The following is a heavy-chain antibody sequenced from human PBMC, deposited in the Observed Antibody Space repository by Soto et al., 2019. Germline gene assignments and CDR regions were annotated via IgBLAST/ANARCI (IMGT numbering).Heavy chain of an antibody. CDR2: INPSGGYT. D-gene: IGHD1-26*01. V-gene: IGHV1-46*01. CDR3: ARREIHGPIDS. CDR1: GYTFTSYY. Sequence: GASVKVSCKASGYTFTSYYMNWVRQAPGQGLGWLGIINPSGGYTTYAQRFLGRVTITSDTSTSTVHMELGSLTSEDTAVYYCARREIHGPIDSWGQGTLVTVSS. J-gene: IGHJ4*02.